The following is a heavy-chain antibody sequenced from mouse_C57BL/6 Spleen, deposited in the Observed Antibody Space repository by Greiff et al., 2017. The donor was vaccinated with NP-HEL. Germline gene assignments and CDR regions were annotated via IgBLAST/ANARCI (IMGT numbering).Heavy chain of an antibody. CDR2: INPSNGGT. CDR3: ERSDYYGRRVFDD. Sequence: QVQLQQSGTELVKPGASVKLSCKASGYTFTSYWMHWVKQRPGQGLEWIGNINPSNGGTNYNEKFKSKATLTVDKSSSTAYMQLSSLTSEDSAVYSGERSDYYGRRVFDDWGKGTTLTVSS. CDR1: GYTFTSYW. J-gene: IGHJ2*01. D-gene: IGHD1-1*01. V-gene: IGHV1-53*01.